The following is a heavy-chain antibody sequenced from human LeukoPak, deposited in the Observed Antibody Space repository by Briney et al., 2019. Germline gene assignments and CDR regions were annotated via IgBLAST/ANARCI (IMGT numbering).Heavy chain of an antibody. Sequence: ASVKVSCKASGYTFTGYYIHWVRQAPGQGLEWMGWINPDSGGTNYAQKFQGRVTMTRETSITTAYMELSRLTSDDTAVYYCARDTADHYNWLDPWGQGTLVTVS. CDR1: GYTFTGYY. CDR3: ARDTADHYNWLDP. V-gene: IGHV1-2*02. J-gene: IGHJ5*02. CDR2: INPDSGGT. D-gene: IGHD5-18*01.